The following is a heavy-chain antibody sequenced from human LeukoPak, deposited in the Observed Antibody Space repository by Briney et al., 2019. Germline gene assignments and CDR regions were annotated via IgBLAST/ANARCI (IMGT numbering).Heavy chain of an antibody. CDR2: IIPIFGTA. V-gene: IGHV1-69*13. J-gene: IGHJ6*02. CDR3: ANQKSDFRLRYYYYGMDV. CDR1: GGTFSSYA. D-gene: IGHD3-3*01. Sequence: ASVKVSCKASGGTFSSYAISWVRQAPGQGLEWMGGIIPIFGTANYAQKFQGRVTITADESTSTAYMELSSLRSEDTAVYYCANQKSDFRLRYYYYGMDVWGQGTTVTVSS.